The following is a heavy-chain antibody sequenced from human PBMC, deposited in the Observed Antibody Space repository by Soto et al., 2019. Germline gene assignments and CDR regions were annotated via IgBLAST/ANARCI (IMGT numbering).Heavy chain of an antibody. D-gene: IGHD3-10*01. CDR2: IYYSGST. CDR3: ASDGSGTYSDDY. CDR1: GGSISSSSYY. Sequence: SETLSLTCTVSGGSISSSSYYWGWIRQPPGKGLEWIGSIYYSGSTYYNPSLKSRVTISVDTSKNQFSLKLSSVTAADTAVYYCASDGSGTYSDDYWGQGTLVTVSS. V-gene: IGHV4-39*01. J-gene: IGHJ4*02.